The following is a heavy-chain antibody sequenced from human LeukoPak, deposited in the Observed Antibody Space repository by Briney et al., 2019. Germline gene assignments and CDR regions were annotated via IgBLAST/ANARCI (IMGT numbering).Heavy chain of an antibody. CDR1: GGSISSSSYY. CDR3: ARVSGYYGSGSYYSNYYGMDV. D-gene: IGHD3-10*01. V-gene: IGHV4-39*07. CDR2: INHSGST. Sequence: SETLSLTCTVSGGSISSSSYYWGWIRQPPGKGLEWIGEINHSGSTNYNPSLKSRVTISVDTSKNQFSLKLSSVTAADTAVYYCARVSGYYGSGSYYSNYYGMDVWGQGTTVTVSS. J-gene: IGHJ6*02.